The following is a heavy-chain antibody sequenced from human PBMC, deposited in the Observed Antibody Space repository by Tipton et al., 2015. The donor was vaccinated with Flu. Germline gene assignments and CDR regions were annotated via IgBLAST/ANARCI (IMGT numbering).Heavy chain of an antibody. CDR2: IHRTGTT. Sequence: GEALDSRYYWGWIRQPPGKGLEWIGNIHRTGTTYFNPSLTGRVALSVDTSKNQFYLRLTSVTAADTAVYYCAKWSSSWWSFDYWGQGALVTVSS. V-gene: IGHV4-38-2*01. CDR3: AKWSSSWWSFDY. CDR1: GEALDSRYY. D-gene: IGHD6-13*01. J-gene: IGHJ4*02.